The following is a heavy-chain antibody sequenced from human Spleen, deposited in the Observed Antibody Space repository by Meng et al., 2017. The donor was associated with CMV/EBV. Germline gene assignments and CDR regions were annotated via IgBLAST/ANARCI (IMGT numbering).Heavy chain of an antibody. CDR3: ARARFDY. V-gene: IGHV4-39*07. CDR2: IYFNGNT. J-gene: IGHJ4*02. Sequence: SETLSLTCTVSDDSLTSSSYYWGWIRQPPGKGLEWIGTIYFNGNTYYNPSLKSRVTISVDTSKNQFSLKLSSVTAADTAVYYCARARFDYWGQGTLVTVSS. CDR1: DDSLTSSSYY.